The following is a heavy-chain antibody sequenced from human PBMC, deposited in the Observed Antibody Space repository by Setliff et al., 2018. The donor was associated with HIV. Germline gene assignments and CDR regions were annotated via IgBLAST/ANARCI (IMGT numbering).Heavy chain of an antibody. D-gene: IGHD2-21*02. CDR3: ATQGLTVPIPGGYFQH. J-gene: IGHJ1*01. V-gene: IGHV4-4*07. CDR1: GGSISSYY. Sequence: PSETLSLTCTVSGGSISSYYWSWIRQPAGKGLEWIGRIYTSGSTNYNPSLKSRVTMSVDTSKNQFSLKLSSVTAADTAVYYCATQGLTVPIPGGYFQHWGPGILVTVSS. CDR2: IYTSGST.